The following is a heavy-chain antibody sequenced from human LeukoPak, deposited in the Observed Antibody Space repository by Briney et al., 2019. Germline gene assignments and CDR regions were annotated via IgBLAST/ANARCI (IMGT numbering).Heavy chain of an antibody. J-gene: IGHJ4*02. CDR1: GGSISSYY. D-gene: IGHD5-18*01. CDR2: IYYTGST. V-gene: IGHV4-59*08. Sequence: SETLSLTCTGSGGSISSYYWSWIRQPPGKGLEWIGYIYYTGSTNYNPSLKSRVRISVDTSKNQFSLKLSSVPAADTAVYSCARHFTSDSHISFGYWGQGTLVTVSS. CDR3: ARHFTSDSHISFGY.